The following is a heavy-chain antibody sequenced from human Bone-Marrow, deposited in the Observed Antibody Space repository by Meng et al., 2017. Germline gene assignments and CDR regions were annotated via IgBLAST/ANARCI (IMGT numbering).Heavy chain of an antibody. D-gene: IGHD3-9*01. V-gene: IGHV3-74*03. CDR1: GFTFSSYN. Sequence: GESLKISCAASGFTFSSYNMHWVRQTPGEGLVWVSRINTDASITTYADSVKGRFTISRDDAKNTVYLQMNSLRAEDTAVYYCARDADWVTFDHWGQGALVTVSS. CDR2: INTDASIT. CDR3: ARDADWVTFDH. J-gene: IGHJ4*02.